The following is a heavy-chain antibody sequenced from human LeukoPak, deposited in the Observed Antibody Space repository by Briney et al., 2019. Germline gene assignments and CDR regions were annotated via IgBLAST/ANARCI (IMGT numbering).Heavy chain of an antibody. D-gene: IGHD3-3*01. CDR2: INPNSGGT. J-gene: IGHJ4*02. Sequence: ASVKVSCKASGYTFTGYYIHWVRQAPGQGLEWMGWINPNSGGTNYAQKFQGRVTMTRDTSISTAYMELSRLRSDDTAVYYCARDRAATIFGVVIAVFGYWGQGTLVTVSS. V-gene: IGHV1-2*02. CDR1: GYTFTGYY. CDR3: ARDRAATIFGVVIAVFGY.